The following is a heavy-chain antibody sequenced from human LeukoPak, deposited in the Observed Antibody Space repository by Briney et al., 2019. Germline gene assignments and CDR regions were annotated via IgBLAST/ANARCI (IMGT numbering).Heavy chain of an antibody. D-gene: IGHD4-17*01. V-gene: IGHV4-34*01. Sequence: SETLSLTCAVYGGSFSGYYWSWIRQPPGKGLEWIGEINHSGSTYYNPSLKSRVTISVDRSKDQFSLKLSSVTAADTAVYYCAREGGDLNSFDYWGQGTLVTVSS. CDR1: GGSFSGYY. J-gene: IGHJ4*02. CDR2: INHSGST. CDR3: AREGGDLNSFDY.